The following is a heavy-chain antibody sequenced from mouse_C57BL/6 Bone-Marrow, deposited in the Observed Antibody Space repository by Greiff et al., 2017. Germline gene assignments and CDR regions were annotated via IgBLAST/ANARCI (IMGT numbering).Heavy chain of an antibody. V-gene: IGHV1-85*01. Sequence: VQLQQSGPELVKPGASVQLSCKASGYTFTSYDIHWVKQRPGQGLEWIGWIYPRDGSTKYNEKFKGKATLTVDTSSSTAYMELHSLTSEDSAVYMCARDYGSRYWCFDVWDKGTTVTVSA. CDR1: GYTFTSYD. CDR3: ARDYGSRYWCFDV. J-gene: IGHJ1*03. D-gene: IGHD1-1*01. CDR2: IYPRDGST.